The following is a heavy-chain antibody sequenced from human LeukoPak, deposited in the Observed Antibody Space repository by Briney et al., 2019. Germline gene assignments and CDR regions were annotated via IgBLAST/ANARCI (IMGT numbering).Heavy chain of an antibody. CDR1: GFIFSNYH. J-gene: IGHJ4*02. V-gene: IGHV3-21*01. Sequence: GGSLRLSCAASGFIFSNYHMSWVRQAPGKGLEWVSSISSSSSYIYYADSVKGRFTISRDDAKNSLYLQMNSLRAEDTAVYYCASGGYSYGLGLDYWGQGTLVTVSS. CDR2: ISSSSSYI. D-gene: IGHD5-18*01. CDR3: ASGGYSYGLGLDY.